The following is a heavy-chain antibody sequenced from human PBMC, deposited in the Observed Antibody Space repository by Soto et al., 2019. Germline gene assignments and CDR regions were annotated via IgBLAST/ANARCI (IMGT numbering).Heavy chain of an antibody. J-gene: IGHJ4*02. Sequence: SETLSLPCTVSGGSFKSGSYSWSWIRQPPGKGLEWIGYVYHTGRTSYNPSLKSRVSISMDTSKNQFSLNLDSVTAADTAVYFCARDFAYFDSWGQGTLVTVYS. CDR1: GGSFKSGSYS. D-gene: IGHD3-3*01. CDR2: VYHTGRT. V-gene: IGHV4-61*01. CDR3: ARDFAYFDS.